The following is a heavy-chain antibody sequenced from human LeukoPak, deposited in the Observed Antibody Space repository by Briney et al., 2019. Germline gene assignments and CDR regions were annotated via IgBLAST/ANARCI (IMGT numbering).Heavy chain of an antibody. CDR3: ARLGTTNWNYYFDY. J-gene: IGHJ4*02. Sequence: GESLKISRKGSGYSFTSYWIGWVRQMPGKGLEWMGIIYPGDSDTRYSPSFQGQVTISADKSINTAYLQWSSLKASHTAMYYCARLGTTNWNYYFDYWGQGTLVTVSS. CDR1: GYSFTSYW. CDR2: IYPGDSDT. V-gene: IGHV5-51*01. D-gene: IGHD1-7*01.